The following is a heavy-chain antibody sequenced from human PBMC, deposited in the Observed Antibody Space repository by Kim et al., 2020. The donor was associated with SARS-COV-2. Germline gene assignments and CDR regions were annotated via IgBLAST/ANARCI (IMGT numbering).Heavy chain of an antibody. D-gene: IGHD2-21*01. Sequence: GGSLRLSCAASGFTFRNYAMSWVRQAPGKGLEWVSAISASGTVTYYADSVKGRFTISRDNSKNTLYLQMSSLTVEDTAAYYCATDPDSTVVRTIGAYFDYWGQAILVTVSS. V-gene: IGHV3-23*01. CDR1: GFTFRNYA. CDR2: ISASGTVT. CDR3: ATDPDSTVVRTIGAYFDY. J-gene: IGHJ4*02.